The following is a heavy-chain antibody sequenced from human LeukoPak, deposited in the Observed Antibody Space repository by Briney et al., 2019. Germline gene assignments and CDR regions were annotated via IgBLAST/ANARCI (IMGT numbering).Heavy chain of an antibody. CDR3: ARGKEDYDGSGWPGGYYYGMDV. CDR2: INHSGST. Sequence: SETLSLTCAVYGGSFSGYYWSWIRQPPGKGLEWIGEINHSGSTNYNPSLKSRVTISVDTSKNQFSLKLSSVTAADTAVYYCARGKEDYDGSGWPGGYYYGMDVWGQGTTVTVSS. J-gene: IGHJ6*02. V-gene: IGHV4-34*01. CDR1: GGSFSGYY. D-gene: IGHD3-22*01.